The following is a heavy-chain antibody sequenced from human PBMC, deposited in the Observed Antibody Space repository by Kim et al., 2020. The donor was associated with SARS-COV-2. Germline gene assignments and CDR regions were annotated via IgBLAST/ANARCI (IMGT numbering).Heavy chain of an antibody. CDR1: GGSISSSSYY. J-gene: IGHJ4*02. D-gene: IGHD3-22*01. CDR3: ARLVATYYYDSSGRACFDY. V-gene: IGHV4-39*01. Sequence: SETLSLTCTVSGGSISSSSYYWGWIRQPPGKGLEWIGSIYYSGSTYYNPSLKSRVTISVDTSKNQFSLKLSSVTAADTAVYYCARLVATYYYDSSGRACFDYWGQGTLVTVSS. CDR2: IYYSGST.